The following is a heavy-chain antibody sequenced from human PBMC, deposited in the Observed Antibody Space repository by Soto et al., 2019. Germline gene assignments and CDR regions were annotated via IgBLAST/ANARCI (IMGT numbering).Heavy chain of an antibody. Sequence: SETLSLTCTVSGGSISPYYWSWIRKPPGKGLEWIGHAYYSGPTSYNPSLRSRVTISIDTSQNQFSLKLTYVTAADTAVYYCARGRPGSYRDRASGIAYWGQGTLVTVSS. CDR2: AYYSGPT. CDR1: GGSISPYY. D-gene: IGHD3-10*01. V-gene: IGHV4-59*01. CDR3: ARGRPGSYRDRASGIAY. J-gene: IGHJ4*02.